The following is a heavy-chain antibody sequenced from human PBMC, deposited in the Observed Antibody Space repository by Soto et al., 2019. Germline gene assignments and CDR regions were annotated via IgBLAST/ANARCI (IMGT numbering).Heavy chain of an antibody. CDR2: VYYTGST. CDR1: GGSISGSY. D-gene: IGHD6-19*01. Sequence: ETLSLTCSVSGGSISGSYWSWIRQSPGKGLEWLGYVYYTGSTNYSPSLRSRVSISVDTSKNEFSLGLSSVTAADTAVYFCARSVAVPGAHIDYWGQGTQVTVSS. J-gene: IGHJ4*02. CDR3: ARSVAVPGAHIDY. V-gene: IGHV4-59*01.